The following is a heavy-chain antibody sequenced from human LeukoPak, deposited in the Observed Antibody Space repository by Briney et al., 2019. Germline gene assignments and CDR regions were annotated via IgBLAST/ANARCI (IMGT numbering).Heavy chain of an antibody. CDR1: GFTLSSYS. Sequence: GGSLRLSCAASGFTLSSYSMNWVRQAPGKGLEFVSAISKNGRNTYYGNSMKGRFTISRDIFKNTLYLQMGSLRPEDMAVYYCARVDSGSACASWGQGILVTVSS. CDR3: ARVDSGSACAS. D-gene: IGHD6-19*01. J-gene: IGHJ1*01. V-gene: IGHV3-64*01. CDR2: ISKNGRNT.